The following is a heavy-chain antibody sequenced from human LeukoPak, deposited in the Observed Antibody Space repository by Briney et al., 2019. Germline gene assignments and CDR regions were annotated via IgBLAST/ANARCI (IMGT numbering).Heavy chain of an antibody. CDR2: ISCSGGTI. V-gene: IGHV3-48*03. J-gene: IGHJ6*02. CDR1: GFPYSSYE. CDR3: ARDLSYCTITSCSYYYYGMGV. D-gene: IGHD2-2*01. Sequence: TGGPVTLFCSACGFPYSSYEMNWVRQAPGKGLEWVSYISCSGGTIYYADSVKGRFTISRDNAKNSLYLQMNSLRAEDTAVYYCARDLSYCTITSCSYYYYGMGVWGRGTTVTVSS.